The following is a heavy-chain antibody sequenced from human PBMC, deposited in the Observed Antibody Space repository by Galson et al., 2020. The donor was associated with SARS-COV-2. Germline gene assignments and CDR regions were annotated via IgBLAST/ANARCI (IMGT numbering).Heavy chain of an antibody. D-gene: IGHD2-2*01. J-gene: IGHJ4*02. CDR1: GFTFSSYG. CDR3: ARDRFLKKPAARWGAVGQQLEGYYFDY. CDR2: IWYDGSNK. V-gene: IGHV3-33*01. Sequence: GESLKISCAASGFTFSSYGMHWVRQAPGKGLEWVEVIWYDGSNKYYADSVKGRFTISRDNSKNTLYLQMNSLRAEDTAVYYCARDRFLKKPAARWGAVGQQLEGYYFDYWGQGTLVTVSS.